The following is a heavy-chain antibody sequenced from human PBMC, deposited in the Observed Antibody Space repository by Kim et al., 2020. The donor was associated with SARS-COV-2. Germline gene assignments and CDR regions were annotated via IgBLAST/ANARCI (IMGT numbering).Heavy chain of an antibody. CDR1: GFTFSSYG. CDR2: ISYDGSNK. V-gene: IGHV3-30*18. CDR3: AKQAGYSSSWYYYYYGMDV. D-gene: IGHD6-13*01. J-gene: IGHJ6*02. Sequence: GGSLRLSCAASGFTFSSYGMHWVRQAPGKGLEWVAVISYDGSNKYYADSVKGRFTISRDNSKNTLYLQMNSLRAEDTAVYYCAKQAGYSSSWYYYYYGMDVWGQRTTVTVSS.